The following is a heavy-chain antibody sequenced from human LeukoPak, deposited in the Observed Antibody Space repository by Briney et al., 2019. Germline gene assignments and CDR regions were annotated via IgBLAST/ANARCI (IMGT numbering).Heavy chain of an antibody. J-gene: IGHJ4*02. CDR3: ASYLVSSGWYLDY. D-gene: IGHD6-19*01. CDR2: IYPGDSDT. CDR1: GYSFASYY. V-gene: IGHV5-51*01. Sequence: GESLKISCKGSGYSFASYYIGWVRQMPGKGLEWMGIIYPGDSDTRYSPSFQGQVTISAGQSISTAYLQWSSLKASDTAMYYCASYLVSSGWYLDYWGQGTLVTVSS.